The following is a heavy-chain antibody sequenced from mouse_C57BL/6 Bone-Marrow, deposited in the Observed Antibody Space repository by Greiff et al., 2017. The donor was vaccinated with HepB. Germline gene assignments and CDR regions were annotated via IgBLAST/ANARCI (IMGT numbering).Heavy chain of an antibody. V-gene: IGHV1-52*01. Sequence: QVQLQQSGAELVRPGSSVKLSCKASGYTFTSYWMHWVKQRPIQGLEWIGNIDPSDSETHYNQKFKDKATLTVDKSSSTAYMQLSSLTSEDSAVYYCARWGYYDYDGAWFAYWGQGTLVTASA. CDR1: GYTFTSYW. CDR3: ARWGYYDYDGAWFAY. D-gene: IGHD2-4*01. CDR2: IDPSDSET. J-gene: IGHJ3*01.